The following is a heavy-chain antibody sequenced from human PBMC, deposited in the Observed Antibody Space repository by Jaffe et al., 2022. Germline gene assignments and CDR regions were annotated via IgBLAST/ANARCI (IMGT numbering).Heavy chain of an antibody. CDR1: GFTFSSYA. CDR2: ISGSGGTP. D-gene: IGHD2-8*02. J-gene: IGHJ4*02. V-gene: IGHV3-23*01. Sequence: EVQLLESGGGLVQPGGFLRLSCEASGFTFSSYAMSWVRQAPGMGLEWVSEISGSGGTPYYADSVKGRFTISRDNSKNTVYLEMNSLGPEDTAVYYCAKHGRCSGGICYYYFDYWGQGALVTVSS. CDR3: AKHGRCSGGICYYYFDY.